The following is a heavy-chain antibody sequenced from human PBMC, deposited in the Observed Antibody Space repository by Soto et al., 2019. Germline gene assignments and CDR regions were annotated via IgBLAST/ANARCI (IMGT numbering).Heavy chain of an antibody. Sequence: PSETLSLTCTVSGGSISSGGYYWSWIRQHPGKGLEWIGYIYSSGSAYYNPSLKSRVTISVDTSKNQFSLKLSSVTAADTAVYYCARGRQQLASPFDYWGQGTRVTVSS. CDR1: GGSISSGGYY. V-gene: IGHV4-31*03. D-gene: IGHD6-13*01. J-gene: IGHJ4*02. CDR2: IYSSGSA. CDR3: ARGRQQLASPFDY.